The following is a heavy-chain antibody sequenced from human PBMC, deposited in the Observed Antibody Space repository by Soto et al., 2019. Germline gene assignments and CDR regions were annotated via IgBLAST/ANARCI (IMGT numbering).Heavy chain of an antibody. CDR3: VGRSWNLNNWFDP. CDR1: GYTFTYFG. J-gene: IGHJ5*02. V-gene: IGHV1-18*01. D-gene: IGHD1-7*01. Sequence: ASVKVSCKASGYTFTYFGISWVRQAPGQGLEWMAGISPYNGDTNYAQKFQGRVTMTKDTSTDTAYMELSSLRSEDTAVYYCVGRSWNLNNWFDPWGQGTLVTVSS. CDR2: ISPYNGDT.